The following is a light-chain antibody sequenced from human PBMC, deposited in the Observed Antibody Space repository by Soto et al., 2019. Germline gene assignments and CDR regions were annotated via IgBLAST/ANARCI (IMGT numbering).Light chain of an antibody. CDR1: SGDVDAFDY. V-gene: IGLV2-14*01. CDR2: EVC. Sequence: QSALTQPASVSGSPGQSITISCTGTSGDVDAFDYVSWYQQHPGKAPKLMIFEVCDRPSGVSDRFSGSKSGSTASLTISGLQAEDEADYFCTSFTGSSTQVFGTGTKVTVL. CDR3: TSFTGSSTQV. J-gene: IGLJ1*01.